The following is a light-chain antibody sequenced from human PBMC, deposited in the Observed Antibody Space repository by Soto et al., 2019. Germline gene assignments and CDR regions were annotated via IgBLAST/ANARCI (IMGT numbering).Light chain of an antibody. V-gene: IGKV3-20*01. CDR2: GAS. Sequence: EIVLTQSPGTLSLSPGERATLSCRASQSVSSSYLAWYQQKPGQAPRLLIYGASSRATGIPDRFSGSGSGTDFTLTISRLAPEDVAVYYCQQYGSSPLTFGPGTKVDIK. CDR1: QSVSSSY. CDR3: QQYGSSPLT. J-gene: IGKJ3*01.